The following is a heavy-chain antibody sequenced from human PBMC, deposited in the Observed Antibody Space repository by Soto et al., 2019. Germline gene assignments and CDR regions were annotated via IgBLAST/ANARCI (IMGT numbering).Heavy chain of an antibody. CDR1: GYTFTSYD. D-gene: IGHD3-22*01. CDR2: INPNSGNT. V-gene: IGHV1-8*01. CDR3: ARVDSPDWFDP. J-gene: IGHJ5*02. Sequence: ASVKVCFKASGYTFTSYDINWVRQATGQGLEWMGWINPNSGNTGYAQKFQGRVTMTTNTSMSTAYMELKSLRSDDTAVYYCARVDSPDWFDPWGQGTLVTVSS.